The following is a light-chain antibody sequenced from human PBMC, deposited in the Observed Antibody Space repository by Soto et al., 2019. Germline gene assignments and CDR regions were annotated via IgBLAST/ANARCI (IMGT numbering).Light chain of an antibody. CDR2: EGT. Sequence: QSALTQPASVSGSPGQSITISCTGTSSDVGTYYLVSWYQQHPGKVPKVMIYEGTKRPSGVSDRFSGSKSGTSATLGITGLQTGDEADYYCGPWDTSLPACVFGPGTKVTVL. CDR3: GPWDTSLPACV. CDR1: SSDVGTYYL. V-gene: IGLV2-14*02. J-gene: IGLJ1*01.